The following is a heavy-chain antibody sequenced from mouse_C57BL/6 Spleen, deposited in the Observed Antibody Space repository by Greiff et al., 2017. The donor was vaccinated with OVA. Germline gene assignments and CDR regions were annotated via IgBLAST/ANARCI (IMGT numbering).Heavy chain of an antibody. CDR3: ARGGASENYFDD. D-gene: IGHD3-2*02. CDR1: GYTFTSYW. CDR2: IDPSDSYT. V-gene: IGHV1-69*01. J-gene: IGHJ2*01. Sequence: QVQLQQPGAELVMPGASVKLSCKASGYTFTSYWMHWVKQRPGQGLEWIGEIDPSDSYTNYNQKFKGKSTLTVDKSSSTAYMQLSSLTSEDSAVYYCARGGASENYFDDWGQGTTLTVSS.